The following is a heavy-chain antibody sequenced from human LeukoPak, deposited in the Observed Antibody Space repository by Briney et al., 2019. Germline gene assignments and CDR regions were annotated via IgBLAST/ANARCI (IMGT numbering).Heavy chain of an antibody. Sequence: SQTLSLTCTVSGGSISSGGYYWSWIRQPPGKGLEWIGYIYHSGSTYYNPSLKSRVTISVDRSKNQFSLKLSSVTAADTAVYYCARALPSSGWSFYYYHYYMDVWGKGTTVTVSS. CDR2: IYHSGST. CDR1: GGSISSGGYY. D-gene: IGHD6-19*01. CDR3: ARALPSSGWSFYYYHYYMDV. J-gene: IGHJ6*03. V-gene: IGHV4-30-2*01.